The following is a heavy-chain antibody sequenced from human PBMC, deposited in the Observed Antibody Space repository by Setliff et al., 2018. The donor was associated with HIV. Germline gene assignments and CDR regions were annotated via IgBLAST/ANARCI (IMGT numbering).Heavy chain of an antibody. CDR3: ARVPYRSAWFSGGHDASDV. V-gene: IGHV1-18*01. CDR1: GYTFSSYG. Sequence: ASVKVSCKASGYTFSSYGISWVRQAPGQGLEWMVWISGYNGNTKYVQKLQGRVTMTTDTSTRTVYMELRSLRHDDTAEYFCARVPYRSAWFSGGHDASDVWGQGTMVT. CDR2: ISGYNGNT. J-gene: IGHJ3*01. D-gene: IGHD6-19*01.